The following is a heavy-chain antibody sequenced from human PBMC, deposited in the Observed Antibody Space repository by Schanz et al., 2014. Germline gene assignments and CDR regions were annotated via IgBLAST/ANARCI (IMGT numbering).Heavy chain of an antibody. CDR1: GYTFTTYY. V-gene: IGHV1-46*01. Sequence: QVQLVQSGAEVKKPGASMKVSCKASGYTFTTYYMLWVRQAPGQGLEWMGIINPSGGSTRYGQKFQGRITVTTDTSTSTVYLELSSLRSDDTTVYYCTTLRRADPNGFDVWGQGTTVTVS. J-gene: IGHJ6*02. CDR2: INPSGGST. D-gene: IGHD2-15*01. CDR3: TTLRRADPNGFDV.